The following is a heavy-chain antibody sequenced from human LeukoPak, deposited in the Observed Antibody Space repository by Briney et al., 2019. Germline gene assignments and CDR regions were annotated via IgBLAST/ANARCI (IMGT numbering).Heavy chain of an antibody. Sequence: SVKVSCKASGGTFRSYGISWVRQAPRQGREWMGGIIPIFCKANYGQKFQGRVTITADESTSTAYMELSSLRSEDTAVYYCARDKVVSQYVEMGGYKYYFDFGGQGTLVTVST. CDR2: IIPIFCKA. V-gene: IGHV1-69*01. J-gene: IGHJ4*02. CDR1: GGTFRSYG. CDR3: ARDKVVSQYVEMGGYKYYFDF. D-gene: IGHD5-24*01.